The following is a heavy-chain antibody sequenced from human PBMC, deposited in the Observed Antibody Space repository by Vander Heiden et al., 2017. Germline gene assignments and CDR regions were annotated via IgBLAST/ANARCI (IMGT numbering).Heavy chain of an antibody. CDR1: GFTFGDYA. Sequence: EVQPVQSVAVLVQRGRSLRFPGTASGFTFGDYAMSWFRQAPGKGLEWVGFIRSKAYGGTTEYAASVKGRFTISRDDSKGIAYLQMNSLKTEDTAVYYCTRVPYYYGMDVWGQGTTVTVSS. CDR2: IRSKAYGGTT. V-gene: IGHV3-49*03. CDR3: TRVPYYYGMDV. J-gene: IGHJ6*02.